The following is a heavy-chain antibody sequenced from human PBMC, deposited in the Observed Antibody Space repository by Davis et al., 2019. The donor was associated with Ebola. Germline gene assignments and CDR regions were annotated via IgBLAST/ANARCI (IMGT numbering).Heavy chain of an antibody. V-gene: IGHV3-21*01. CDR2: ISSSSSYI. D-gene: IGHD4-17*01. Sequence: GESLKISCAASGFTFSSYSMNWVRQAPGKGLEWVSSISSSSSYIYYADSVKGRFTISRDNAKNSLYLQMNSLRAEDTAVYYCGRGTKKYGDYVHAFYIWGQGTMVTVSS. CDR3: GRGTKKYGDYVHAFYI. CDR1: GFTFSSYS. J-gene: IGHJ3*02.